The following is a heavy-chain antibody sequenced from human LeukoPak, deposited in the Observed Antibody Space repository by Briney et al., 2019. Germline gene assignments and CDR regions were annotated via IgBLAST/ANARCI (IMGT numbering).Heavy chain of an antibody. CDR2: IYYSGST. Sequence: SETLSLTCTVSGGSISSYYWSWIRQPPGKGLEGIGYIYYSGSTNYNPSLKSRVTISVDTSKNQFSLKLSSVTAADTAVYYCARRGEFLTCYYNWFDPLGQGTLVTVSS. CDR1: GGSISSYY. J-gene: IGHJ5*02. CDR3: ARRGEFLTCYYNWFDP. V-gene: IGHV4-59*08. D-gene: IGHD3-9*01.